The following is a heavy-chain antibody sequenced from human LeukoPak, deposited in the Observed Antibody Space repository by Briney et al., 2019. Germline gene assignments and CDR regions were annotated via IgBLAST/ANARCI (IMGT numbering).Heavy chain of an antibody. J-gene: IGHJ4*02. V-gene: IGHV4-39*01. CDR2: IYYSGST. CDR1: GGSISSSSYY. CDR3: ARHRSYYGSGGIDY. Sequence: SETLSLTCTVSGGSISSSSYYWGWIRQPPGKGLEWIGSIYYSGSTYYNPSLKSRVTISVDTSKNQFSLKLSSVTAADTAVYYCARHRSYYGSGGIDYWGQGTLVTVSS. D-gene: IGHD3-10*01.